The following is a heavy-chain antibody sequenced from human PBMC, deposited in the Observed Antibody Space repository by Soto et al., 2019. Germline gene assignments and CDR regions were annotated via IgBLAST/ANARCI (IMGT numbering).Heavy chain of an antibody. CDR3: ARGDCTNGVCYFYFDY. D-gene: IGHD2-8*01. J-gene: IGHJ4*02. CDR2: INPNSGGT. CDR1: GYTFTGYY. V-gene: IGHV1-2*04. Sequence: ASVKVSCKASGYTFTGYYMHWVRQAPGQGLEWMGWINPNSGGTNYAQKFQGWVTMTRDTSISTAYMELSRLRSDDTAFYYCARGDCTNGVCYFYFDYWGQGTLVTVSS.